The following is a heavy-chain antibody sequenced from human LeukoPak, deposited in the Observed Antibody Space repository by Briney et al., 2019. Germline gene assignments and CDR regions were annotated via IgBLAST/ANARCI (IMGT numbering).Heavy chain of an antibody. V-gene: IGHV3-48*01. CDR3: ARDSTVVVPAAISFDY. CDR2: ISSSSSTI. Sequence: GGSLRLSCAASGFTFSSYSMNWVRQAPGKGLEWVSYISSSSSTIYYADSVKGRFTISRDNAKNSLYLQMNSLRAEDTAVYYCARDSTVVVPAAISFDYWGQGTLVTVSS. D-gene: IGHD2-2*01. J-gene: IGHJ4*02. CDR1: GFTFSSYS.